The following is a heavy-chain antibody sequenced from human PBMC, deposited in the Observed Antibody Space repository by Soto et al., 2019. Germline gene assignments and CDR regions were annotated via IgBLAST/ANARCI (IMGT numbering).Heavy chain of an antibody. CDR3: ARHPIITSGFDP. Sequence: PXESLKISRKGSGYSFTSYWISLVRQMPGKGLEWMGRIDPSDSYTNYSPSFQGHVTISADKSISTAYLQWSSLKASDTAMYYCARHPIITSGFDPWGQGTLVTVSS. CDR1: GYSFTSYW. V-gene: IGHV5-10-1*01. D-gene: IGHD3-22*01. J-gene: IGHJ5*02. CDR2: IDPSDSYT.